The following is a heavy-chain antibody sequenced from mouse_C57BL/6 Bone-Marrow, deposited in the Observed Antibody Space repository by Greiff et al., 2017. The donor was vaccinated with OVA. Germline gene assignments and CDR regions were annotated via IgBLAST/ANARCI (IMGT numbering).Heavy chain of an antibody. V-gene: IGHV5-6*01. CDR2: ISSGGSYT. Sequence: EVMLVESGGDLVKPGGSLKLSCAASGFTFSSYGMSWVRQTPDKRLEWVATISSGGSYTYYPASVKGRFTISRDNAKNTLYLQMSSLKSEDTAMYYCARHEAVYFDYGGQGTTLTVSS. CDR1: GFTFSSYG. CDR3: ARHEAVYFDY. J-gene: IGHJ2*01.